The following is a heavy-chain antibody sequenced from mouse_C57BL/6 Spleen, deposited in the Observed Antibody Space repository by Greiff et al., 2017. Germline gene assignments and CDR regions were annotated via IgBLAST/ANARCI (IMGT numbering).Heavy chain of an antibody. D-gene: IGHD1-1*01. CDR3: TRDENYYGSPAGFAY. CDR2: ISSGGDYI. V-gene: IGHV5-9-1*02. J-gene: IGHJ3*01. CDR1: GFTFSSYA. Sequence: EVKLMESGEGLVKPGGSLKLSCAASGFTFSSYAMSWVRQTPEKRLEWVAYISSGGDYIYYADTVKGRFTISRDNARNTLYLQMSSLKSEDTAMYYCTRDENYYGSPAGFAYWGQGTLVTVSA.